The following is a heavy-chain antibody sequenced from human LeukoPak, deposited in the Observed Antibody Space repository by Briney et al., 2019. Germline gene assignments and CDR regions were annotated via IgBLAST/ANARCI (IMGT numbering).Heavy chain of an antibody. CDR1: GGSFSGYY. V-gene: IGHV4-34*01. D-gene: IGHD5-24*01. CDR3: SRGRGYNSFDS. J-gene: IGHJ4*02. CDR2: INHSGTT. Sequence: KPSETLSLTCAVYGGSFSGYYWGWIRQPPEKGREWIGEINHSGTTNYNPSLKSRVTISVDASKNQFSLKLTSVTAADTAVYYCSRGRGYNSFDSWGQGTLVTVSS.